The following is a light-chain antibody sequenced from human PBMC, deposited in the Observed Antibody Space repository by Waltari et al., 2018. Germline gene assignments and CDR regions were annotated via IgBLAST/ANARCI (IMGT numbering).Light chain of an antibody. CDR3: QQYYSTLYT. V-gene: IGKV4-1*01. CDR2: WAS. Sequence: DIVMTQSPDSLAVSLGERAPINCKSSQSVLYSSNNKNYLAWYQLKPGQRPKLLIYWASTRESGVPDRFSGSGSGTDFTLTISSLQAEDVAVYYCQQYYSTLYTFGQGTKLEIK. J-gene: IGKJ2*01. CDR1: QSVLYSSNNKNY.